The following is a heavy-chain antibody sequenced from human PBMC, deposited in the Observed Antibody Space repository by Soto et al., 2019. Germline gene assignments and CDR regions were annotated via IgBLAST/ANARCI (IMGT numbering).Heavy chain of an antibody. CDR2: IDPSDSYT. CDR3: ASRIEYSSSSEDSEYYGMDV. J-gene: IGHJ6*02. D-gene: IGHD6-6*01. Sequence: GESLKISCKGSGYSFTSYWISWVRQMPGKGLEWMGRIDPSDSYTNYSPSFQGHVTISADKSISTAYLQWSSLKASDTAMYYCASRIEYSSSSEDSEYYGMDVWGQGTKVTVYS. V-gene: IGHV5-10-1*01. CDR1: GYSFTSYW.